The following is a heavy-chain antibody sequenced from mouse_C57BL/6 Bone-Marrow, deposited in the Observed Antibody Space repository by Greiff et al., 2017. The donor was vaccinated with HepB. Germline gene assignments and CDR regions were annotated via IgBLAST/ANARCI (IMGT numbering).Heavy chain of an antibody. J-gene: IGHJ3*01. V-gene: IGHV2-5*01. CDR1: GFSLTSYG. D-gene: IGHD2-3*01. CDR2: IWRGGST. CDR3: AKGGRWLLLFAY. Sequence: VKLEESGPGLVQPSQSLSITCTVSGFSLTSYGVHWVRQSPGKGLEWLGVIWRGGSTDYNAAFMSRLSITKDNSKSQVFFKMHRLQADDTAIYYCAKGGRWLLLFAYWGQGTLVTVSA.